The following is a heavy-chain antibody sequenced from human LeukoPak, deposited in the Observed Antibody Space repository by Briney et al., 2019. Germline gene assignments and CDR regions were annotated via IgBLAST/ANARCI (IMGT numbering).Heavy chain of an antibody. V-gene: IGHV1-69*04. CDR3: ARDIVEYSSSGGDAFDI. CDR1: GGTFSSYA. D-gene: IGHD6-6*01. CDR2: IIPILGIA. J-gene: IGHJ3*02. Sequence: SVKVSCKASGGTFSSYAISWVRQAPGQGLEWMGRIIPILGIASYAQKFQGRVTITADESTSTAYMELSSLRSEDTAVYYCARDIVEYSSSGGDAFDIWGQGTMVTVSS.